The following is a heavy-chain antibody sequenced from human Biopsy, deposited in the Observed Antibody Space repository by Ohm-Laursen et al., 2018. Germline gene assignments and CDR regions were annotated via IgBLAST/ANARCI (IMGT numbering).Heavy chain of an antibody. V-gene: IGHV4-34*01. CDR1: GGSFNGYF. Sequence: SETLSLTCAVYGGSFNGYFWSWIRQPPGKGLEWIGDITQSGSTNYNPSLESRVTMSVDMPKNQFPLKLSPVTAADTAIYYCARGMRSSGWPYFDSWGQGTLVTVSS. CDR2: ITQSGST. CDR3: ARGMRSSGWPYFDS. J-gene: IGHJ4*02. D-gene: IGHD6-19*01.